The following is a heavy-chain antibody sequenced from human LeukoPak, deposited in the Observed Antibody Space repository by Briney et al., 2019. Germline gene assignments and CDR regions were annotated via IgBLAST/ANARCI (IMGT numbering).Heavy chain of an antibody. J-gene: IGHJ5*02. Sequence: PSETLSLTCAVYGGSFSGYYWSWIRQPPGKGLEWIGEINHSGSTNYNPSLKSRVTISVDTSKNQFSLKLSSVTAADTAVYYCVRLVTGYCSGGSCFFGLIATPNWFDPWGQRTLVTVSS. CDR3: VRLVTGYCSGGSCFFGLIATPNWFDP. V-gene: IGHV4-34*01. D-gene: IGHD2-15*01. CDR1: GGSFSGYY. CDR2: INHSGST.